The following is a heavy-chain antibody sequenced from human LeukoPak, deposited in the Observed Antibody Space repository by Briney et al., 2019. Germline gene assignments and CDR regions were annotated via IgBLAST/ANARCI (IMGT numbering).Heavy chain of an antibody. CDR3: ARIVPGRINYYDSSGLKDY. V-gene: IGHV4-34*01. J-gene: IGHJ4*02. D-gene: IGHD3-22*01. CDR1: GGSFSGYY. Sequence: SETLSLTCAVYGGSFSGYYWSWIRQPSGKGLEWIGEVNHSGSTNYNPSLKSRVTISVDTSKNQFSLKLSSVTAADTAVYYCARIVPGRINYYDSSGLKDYWGQGTLVTVSS. CDR2: VNHSGST.